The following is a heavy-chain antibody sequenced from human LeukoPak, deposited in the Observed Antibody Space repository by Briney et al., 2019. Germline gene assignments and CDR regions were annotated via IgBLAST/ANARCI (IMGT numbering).Heavy chain of an antibody. CDR2: IYWNGGST. CDR1: GFTFYDYG. CDR3: ARRGIRGVITFDY. D-gene: IGHD3-10*01. Sequence: PGGSLRLSCAASGFTFYDYGMSWVRQAPGKGLEWVSGIYWNGGSTGYADSVKGRFTISRDNAKNSLYLQMNSLGAEDTALYYCARRGIRGVITFDYWGQGTLVTVSS. J-gene: IGHJ4*02. V-gene: IGHV3-20*04.